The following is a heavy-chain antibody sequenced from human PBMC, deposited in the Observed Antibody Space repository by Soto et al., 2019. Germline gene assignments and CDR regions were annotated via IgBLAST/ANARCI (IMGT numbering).Heavy chain of an antibody. CDR3: ARGAKMWNWFDP. Sequence: QVQLQQWGAGLLKPSETLSLTCAVYGGSFSGYYWSWIRQPPGKGLEWIGEINHSGSTNYNPSLKSRVTISVDTSKNQFSLKLSSVTAADTAVYYCARGAKMWNWFDPWGQGTLVTVSS. CDR1: GGSFSGYY. CDR2: INHSGST. J-gene: IGHJ5*02. V-gene: IGHV4-34*01. D-gene: IGHD2-21*01.